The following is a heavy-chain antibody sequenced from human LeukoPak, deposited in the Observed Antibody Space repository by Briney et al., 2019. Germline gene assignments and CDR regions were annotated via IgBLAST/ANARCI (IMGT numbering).Heavy chain of an antibody. J-gene: IGHJ4*02. CDR2: INSDGSST. CDR1: GFTFSSYW. CDR3: ASGDDPNYYGSGSSLDY. D-gene: IGHD3-10*01. V-gene: IGHV3-74*01. Sequence: PGGSLRLSCAASGFTFSSYWMHWVRQAPGKGLVWVSRINSDGSSTSYADSVKGRFTISRDNAKNTLYLQMNSLRAEDTAVYYCASGDDPNYYGSGSSLDYWGQGTLVTVSS.